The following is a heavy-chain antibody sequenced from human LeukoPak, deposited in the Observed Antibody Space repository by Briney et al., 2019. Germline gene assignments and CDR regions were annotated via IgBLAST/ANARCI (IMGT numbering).Heavy chain of an antibody. D-gene: IGHD4/OR15-4a*01. CDR1: GFTFSDYY. CDR3: AKVRDYHYMDV. Sequence: GGSLRLSCAASGFTFSDYYMSWIRQAPGEGLEWVSYISSSGTTIYYADSVKGRFTISRDNSKNTLNLQMNSLRAEDTAVYYCAKVRDYHYMDVWGKGTTVTVSS. V-gene: IGHV3-11*04. J-gene: IGHJ6*03. CDR2: ISSSGTTI.